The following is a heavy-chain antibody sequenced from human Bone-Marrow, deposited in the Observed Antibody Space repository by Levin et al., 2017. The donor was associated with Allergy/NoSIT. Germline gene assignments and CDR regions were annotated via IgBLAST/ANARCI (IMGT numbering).Heavy chain of an antibody. CDR3: AGGAKYYFDY. CDR2: IYSGGST. V-gene: IGHV3-66*02. J-gene: IGHJ4*02. Sequence: PGGSLRLSCAASGFTVSSNYMSWVRQAPGKGLEWVSIIYSGGSTYYADSVKGRFTVSRDNSKNTLYLQVNSLRAEDTAVYYCAGGAKYYFDYWGQGSLVTVSS. CDR1: GFTVSSNY. D-gene: IGHD3-16*01.